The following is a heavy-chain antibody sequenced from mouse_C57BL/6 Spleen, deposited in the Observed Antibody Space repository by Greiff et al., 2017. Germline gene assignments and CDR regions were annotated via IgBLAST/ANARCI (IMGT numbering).Heavy chain of an antibody. V-gene: IGHV5-15*01. CDR3: ARHYDYAMDY. J-gene: IGHJ4*01. CDR2: ISNLAYSI. D-gene: IGHD2-12*01. Sequence: EVKLMESGGGLVQPGGSLKLSCAASGFTFSDYGMAWVRQAPRKGPEWVAFISNLAYSIYYADTVTGRFTISRENAKNTLYLEMSSLRSEDTAMYYCARHYDYAMDYWGQGTSVTVSS. CDR1: GFTFSDYG.